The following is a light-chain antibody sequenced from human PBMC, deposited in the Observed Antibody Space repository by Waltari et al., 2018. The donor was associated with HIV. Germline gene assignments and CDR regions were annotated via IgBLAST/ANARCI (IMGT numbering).Light chain of an antibody. CDR3: ATWDDNLRGLL. CDR2: ANS. J-gene: IGLJ3*02. V-gene: IGLV1-44*01. Sequence: QYVLAQPPSASVTPGQRVAISCSGSNSNIESNTINSYQQFPGAAPRLLIYANSQRPSGVPDRFSASKSGTSASLAITGLQTEDEAHYYCATWDDNLRGLLFGGGTKVTVL. CDR1: NSNIESNT.